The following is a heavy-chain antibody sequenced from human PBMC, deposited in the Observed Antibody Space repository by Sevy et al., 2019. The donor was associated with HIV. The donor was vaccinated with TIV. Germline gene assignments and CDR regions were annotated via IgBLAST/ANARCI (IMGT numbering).Heavy chain of an antibody. CDR3: ARAPPNYNSRVSLY. D-gene: IGHD3-22*01. CDR2: ISAYNGNT. V-gene: IGHV1-18*01. CDR1: GYTFTSYG. J-gene: IGHJ4*02. Sequence: ASVKVSCKASGYTFTSYGISWVRQAPGQGLEWMGWISAYNGNTNYAQKLQGRVTMTTDTSTSTAYMELRNLRSDDTAVYYCARAPPNYNSRVSLYWGQGTLVTVSS.